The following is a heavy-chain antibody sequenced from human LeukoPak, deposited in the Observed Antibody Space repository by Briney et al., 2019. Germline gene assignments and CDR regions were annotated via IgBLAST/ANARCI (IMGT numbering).Heavy chain of an antibody. V-gene: IGHV4-34*01. Sequence: SETLSLTCAVYGGSLSGYYWSWIRQPPGKGLEWIGEINHSGSTNYNPSLKSRVTISVDTSKNQFSLKLSSVTAADTAVYYCARGRITIFGVVPFFDYWGQGTLVTVSS. J-gene: IGHJ4*02. D-gene: IGHD3-3*01. CDR2: INHSGST. CDR1: GGSLSGYY. CDR3: ARGRITIFGVVPFFDY.